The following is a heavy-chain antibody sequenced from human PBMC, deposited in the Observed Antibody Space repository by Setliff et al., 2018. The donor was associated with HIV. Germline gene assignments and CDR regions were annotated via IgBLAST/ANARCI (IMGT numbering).Heavy chain of an antibody. CDR1: GGSISSYY. D-gene: IGHD4-17*01. V-gene: IGHV4-59*01. CDR2: IYYNGNT. J-gene: IGHJ4*02. Sequence: SETLSLTCTVSGGSISSYYWSWIRQPPGKGLEWIGYIYYNGNTNYNPSLKSRVTISVDTSKNQLSLKLSSVTAADTAVYYCAREIYGGNSRPFDYWGQGTLVTGSS. CDR3: AREIYGGNSRPFDY.